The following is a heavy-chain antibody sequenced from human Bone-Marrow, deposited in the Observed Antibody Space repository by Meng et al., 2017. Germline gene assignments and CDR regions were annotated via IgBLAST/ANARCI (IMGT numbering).Heavy chain of an antibody. CDR3: VTGITWYYFDY. V-gene: IGHV4-39*07. CDR1: GGSINSGAYY. J-gene: IGHJ4*02. CDR2: VYYSGIT. Sequence: SETLSLTCTVSGGSINSGAYYWGWIRQPPGKGLAWIGSVYYSGITYYSPSLQSRVTISVDTSKNQFCLKVTSVTAADTAVYDCVTGITWYYFDYWGQGTLVTVSS.